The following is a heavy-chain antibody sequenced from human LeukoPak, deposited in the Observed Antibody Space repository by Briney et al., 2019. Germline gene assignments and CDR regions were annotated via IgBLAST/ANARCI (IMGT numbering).Heavy chain of an antibody. J-gene: IGHJ4*02. CDR3: ARTVGRGVRCLGY. Sequence: GASVKVSCKASGYTFTGYYMHWVRQAPGQGLEWMGWMNPNSGNTGYAQKFQGRVTMTRNTSISTAYMELSSLRSEDTAVYYCARTVGRGVRCLGYWGQGTLVTVSS. D-gene: IGHD3-10*01. CDR1: GYTFTGYY. V-gene: IGHV1-8*02. CDR2: MNPNSGNT.